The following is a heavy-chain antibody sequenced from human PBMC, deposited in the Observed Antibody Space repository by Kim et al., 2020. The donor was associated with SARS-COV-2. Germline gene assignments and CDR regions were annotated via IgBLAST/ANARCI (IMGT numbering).Heavy chain of an antibody. CDR2: IYYSGST. CDR3: ARDLTRGRNWFDP. J-gene: IGHJ5*02. D-gene: IGHD3-16*01. CDR1: GGSISSGGYY. V-gene: IGHV4-31*03. Sequence: SETLSLTCTVSGGSISSGGYYWSWIRQHPGKGLEWIGYIYYSGSTYYNPSLKSRVTISVDTSKNQFSLKLSSVTAADTAVYYCARDLTRGRNWFDPWGQGTLVTVSS.